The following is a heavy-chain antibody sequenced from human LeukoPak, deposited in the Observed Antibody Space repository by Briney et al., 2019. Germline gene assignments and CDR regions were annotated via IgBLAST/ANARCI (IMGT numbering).Heavy chain of an antibody. CDR2: INPNSGGT. CDR3: ASFLYDFWSGLGY. Sequence: ASVKVSCKASGYTFTGYYMHWVRQAPGQGLEWMGWINPNSGGTNYAQKFQGRATMTRDTSISTAYMELSRLRSDDTAVYYCASFLYDFWSGLGYWGQGTLVTVSS. D-gene: IGHD3-3*01. J-gene: IGHJ4*02. V-gene: IGHV1-2*02. CDR1: GYTFTGYY.